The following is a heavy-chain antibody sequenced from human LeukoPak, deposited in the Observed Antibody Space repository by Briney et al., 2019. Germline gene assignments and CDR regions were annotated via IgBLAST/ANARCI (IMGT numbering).Heavy chain of an antibody. CDR1: GFTFSSYG. CDR2: ISGSGGST. CDR3: AKDQSAYYYDSSGYDY. D-gene: IGHD3-22*01. Sequence: GGSLRLSCAASGFTFSSYGMSWVRQAPGKGLEWVSAISGSGGSTYYADSVKGRFTISRDNSKNTLYLQMNSLRAEDTAVYYCAKDQSAYYYDSSGYDYWGQGTLVTVSS. V-gene: IGHV3-23*01. J-gene: IGHJ4*02.